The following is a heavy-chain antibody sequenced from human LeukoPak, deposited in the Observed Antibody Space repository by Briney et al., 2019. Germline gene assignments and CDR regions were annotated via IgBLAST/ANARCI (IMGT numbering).Heavy chain of an antibody. V-gene: IGHV3-7*04. Sequence: GGSLRLSCTASGFTFSSYWMSWVRQAPGKGLEWVANIKQDGGEKYYVDSVKGRFIISTDNAKHPPYLQMNSLRAEGTGVYFCARDKRGYFDPNWFDAWGAGTLVTVSS. CDR2: IKQDGGEK. D-gene: IGHD3-9*01. CDR1: GFTFSSYW. J-gene: IGHJ5*02. CDR3: ARDKRGYFDPNWFDA.